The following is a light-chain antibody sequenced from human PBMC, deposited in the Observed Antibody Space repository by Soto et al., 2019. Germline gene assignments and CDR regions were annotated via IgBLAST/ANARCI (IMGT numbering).Light chain of an antibody. CDR3: QQRSNWWT. Sequence: EVVLTQSPGTLSLSPGARATLSCRASQFVSSTYLAWYQQRPGQAPRLLIYGASSRATGIPDRFSGGGSETDFTLTISSLEPEDFAVYYCQQRSNWWTFGQGTKVEIK. J-gene: IGKJ1*01. CDR2: GAS. CDR1: QFVSSTY. V-gene: IGKV3D-20*02.